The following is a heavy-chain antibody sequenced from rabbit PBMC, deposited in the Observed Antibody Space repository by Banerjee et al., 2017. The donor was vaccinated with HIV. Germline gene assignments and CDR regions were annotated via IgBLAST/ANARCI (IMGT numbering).Heavy chain of an antibody. D-gene: IGHD5-1*01. V-gene: IGHV1S40*01. Sequence: QSLEESGGDLVKPGASLTLTCTASGFSFSSGYYMCWVRQAPGKGLEWIACIGAGSGYTAYASWAKGRFTISKTSSTTVDLKMTSLTAADTATYFCARNMWSNNNNLWGPGTLVTVS. CDR1: GFSFSSGYY. J-gene: IGHJ6*01. CDR2: IGAGSGYT. CDR3: ARNMWSNNNNL.